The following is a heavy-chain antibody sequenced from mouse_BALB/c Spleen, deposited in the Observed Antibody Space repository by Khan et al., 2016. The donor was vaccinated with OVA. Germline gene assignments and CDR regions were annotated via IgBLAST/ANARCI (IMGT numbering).Heavy chain of an antibody. V-gene: IGHV9-3-1*01. D-gene: IGHD1-1*01. Sequence: QIQLVQSGPELKKPGETVKISCKASGYTFTNYGMNWVKQAPGKGLKWMGWIYTYTGEPTYADDFKGRFAFSLDSSASTAYLQINNLTNEDTVTYFCERGSSRAMDYWGQGTSVTVSS. J-gene: IGHJ4*01. CDR1: GYTFTNYG. CDR3: ERGSSRAMDY. CDR2: IYTYTGEP.